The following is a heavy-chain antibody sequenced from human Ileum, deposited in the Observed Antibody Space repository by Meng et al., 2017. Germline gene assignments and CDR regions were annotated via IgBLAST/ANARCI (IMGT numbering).Heavy chain of an antibody. J-gene: IGHJ2*01. Sequence: VQRHESGPRRVRTSQTLSLTSICSAFSISTNVYSWSRIRQHPGKGLQWLGYMYYSGSTYYNPSISTPITISLDTSKNHFSLRLDSVTASDTAVYFCAGNDLACWYFDLWGRGTLVTVSS. CDR1: AFSISTNVYS. V-gene: IGHV4-31*01. CDR2: MYYSGST. CDR3: AGNDLACWYFDL. D-gene: IGHD3-3*01.